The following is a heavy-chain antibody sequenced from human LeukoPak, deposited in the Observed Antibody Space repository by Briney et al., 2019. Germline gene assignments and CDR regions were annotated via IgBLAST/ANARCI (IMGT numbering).Heavy chain of an antibody. Sequence: GCSVKVSCTASGGTFSSYAISWVRQAPGQGLEWMGGIIPIFGTANYAQKFQGRVTITADKSTSTAYMELSSLRSEDTAVYYCFLGFGELLGYWGQGTLVTVSS. D-gene: IGHD3-10*01. CDR1: GGTFSSYA. CDR2: IIPIFGTA. CDR3: FLGFGELLGY. V-gene: IGHV1-69*06. J-gene: IGHJ4*02.